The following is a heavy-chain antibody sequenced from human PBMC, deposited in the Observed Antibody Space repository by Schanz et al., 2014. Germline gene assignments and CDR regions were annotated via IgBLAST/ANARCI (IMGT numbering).Heavy chain of an antibody. CDR2: ISPISGGT. CDR3: ARESVSRTRLFDP. Sequence: QVQLVQSGAEVKEPGASVKVSCKASAYTFTGYYLHWVRQAPGQGLEWMGRISPISGGTNYAQNFQGRVTMTKDTSINTVYMELSTLTSDDTAVYYCARESVSRTRLFDPWGQGTLVTVSS. CDR1: AYTFTGYY. J-gene: IGHJ5*02. V-gene: IGHV1-2*06. D-gene: IGHD3-3*01.